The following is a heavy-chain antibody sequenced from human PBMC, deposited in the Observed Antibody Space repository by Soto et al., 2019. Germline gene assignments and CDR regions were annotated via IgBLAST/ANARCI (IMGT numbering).Heavy chain of an antibody. Sequence: EVQLLESGGGLIQPGGSLRLSCAASGFTFSSYAMSWVRQAPGKGLEWVSAISGSGGRTYYADSVKGRFTISRDDSKNTLYLQMNSLRAEHTALYYYAKSCDWYFFFMDVWGKGTTVTVSS. CDR1: GFTFSSYA. D-gene: IGHD3-9*01. CDR2: ISGSGGRT. CDR3: AKSCDWYFFFMDV. V-gene: IGHV3-23*01. J-gene: IGHJ6*03.